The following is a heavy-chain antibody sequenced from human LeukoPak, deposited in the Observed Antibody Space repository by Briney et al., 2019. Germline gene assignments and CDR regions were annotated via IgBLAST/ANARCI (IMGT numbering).Heavy chain of an antibody. CDR2: IYYSGST. Sequence: SETLSLTCTVSGGSISSYYWSWIRQPPGKGLEWIGYIYYSGSTNYNPSLKSRVTISVDTSKNQFSLKLSSVTAADTAVYYCAREGYYDSSGYYSALDYWGQGTLVNVSS. J-gene: IGHJ4*02. CDR3: AREGYYDSSGYYSALDY. CDR1: GGSISSYY. D-gene: IGHD3-22*01. V-gene: IGHV4-59*01.